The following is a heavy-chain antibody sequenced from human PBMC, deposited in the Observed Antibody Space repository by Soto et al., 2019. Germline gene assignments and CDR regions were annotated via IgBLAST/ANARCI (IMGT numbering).Heavy chain of an antibody. D-gene: IGHD3-22*01. J-gene: IGHJ6*02. CDR3: TTYYYDSTNGRLDV. CDR2: IKSKTDGGTT. CDR1: GFTFSNAW. V-gene: IGHV3-15*07. Sequence: GGSLRLSCAASGFTFSNAWMNWVRQAPGKGLEWVGRIKSKTDGGTTDYAAPVKGRFTISRDDSKNTLYLQMNSLKTEDTAVYYCTTYYYDSTNGRLDVWGQGTTVTVSS.